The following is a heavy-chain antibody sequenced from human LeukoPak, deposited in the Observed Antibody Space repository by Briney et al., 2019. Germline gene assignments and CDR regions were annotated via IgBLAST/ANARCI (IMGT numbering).Heavy chain of an antibody. V-gene: IGHV4-39*01. CDR3: ARYDLYFDY. J-gene: IGHJ4*02. Sequence: PSETLSLTXTVSGGSISSSSYYWGWIRQPPGKGLEWIGSIYYSGSTYYNPSLKSRVTISVDTSKNQFSLKLSSVTAADTAVYYCARYDLYFDYWGQGTLVTVSS. CDR2: IYYSGST. D-gene: IGHD2-21*02. CDR1: GGSISSSSYY.